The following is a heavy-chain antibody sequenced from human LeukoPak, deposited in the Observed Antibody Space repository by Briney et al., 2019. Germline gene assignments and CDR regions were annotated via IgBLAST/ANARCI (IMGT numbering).Heavy chain of an antibody. V-gene: IGHV4-39*01. CDR3: ARTYSYYHYMDV. CDR2: IHYSGST. CDR1: GGSISSSSYY. J-gene: IGHJ6*03. D-gene: IGHD2-15*01. Sequence: SETLSLTCTVSGGSISSSSYYWGWIRQPPGKGLEWIANIHYSGSTYYNPSLKSRVTISVDTSKNQFSLKLSSVAAADTAVYYCARTYSYYHYMDVWGKGTTVTVSS.